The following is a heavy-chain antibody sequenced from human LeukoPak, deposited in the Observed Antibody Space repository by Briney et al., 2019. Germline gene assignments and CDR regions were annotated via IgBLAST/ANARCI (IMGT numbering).Heavy chain of an antibody. J-gene: IGHJ3*02. D-gene: IGHD4-23*01. CDR1: GGSISSSSYY. CDR2: IYYSGST. V-gene: IGHV4-39*07. CDR3: ARDRSDYGGSDAFDI. Sequence: PSETLSLTCTVSGGSISSSSYYWGWIRQPPGKGLEWIGSIYYSGSTYYNPSLKSRVTISVDTSKNQFSLKLSSVTAADTAVYYCARDRSDYGGSDAFDIWGQGTMVTVSS.